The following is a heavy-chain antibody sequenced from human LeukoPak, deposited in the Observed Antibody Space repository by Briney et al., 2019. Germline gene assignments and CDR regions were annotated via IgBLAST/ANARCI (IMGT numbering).Heavy chain of an antibody. J-gene: IGHJ4*02. Sequence: ASVKVSCKASGYTFTSYAISWVRQAPGQGLEWMGWISAHNGATEYAQKLQGRVTMTTDTSTSTAYVELRSLRSDDTAVYYCARDRSSSWYYFDYWGQGTLVTVSS. D-gene: IGHD6-13*01. CDR1: GYTFTSYA. CDR3: ARDRSSSWYYFDY. V-gene: IGHV1-18*01. CDR2: ISAHNGAT.